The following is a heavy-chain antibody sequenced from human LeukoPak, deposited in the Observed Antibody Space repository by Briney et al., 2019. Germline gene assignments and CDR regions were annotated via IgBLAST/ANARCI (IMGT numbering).Heavy chain of an antibody. V-gene: IGHV4-39*01. CDR2: IYYSAST. Sequence: SETLSLTCTVSGGSISSSSYYWGWIRQPPGKGLEWIGSIYYSASTYYNPSLKSRVTISVDTSKNQFSLKLSSVTAADTAVYYCARGVRSSSRYKWFDPWGQGTLVTVSS. CDR1: GGSISSSSYY. J-gene: IGHJ5*02. D-gene: IGHD6-13*01. CDR3: ARGVRSSSRYKWFDP.